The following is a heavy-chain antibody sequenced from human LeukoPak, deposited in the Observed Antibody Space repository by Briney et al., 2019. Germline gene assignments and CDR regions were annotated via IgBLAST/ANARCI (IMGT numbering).Heavy chain of an antibody. CDR2: IYYSGST. V-gene: IGHV4-39*07. CDR1: GGSISSSSYY. CDR3: ARGRGSWAPLDY. J-gene: IGHJ4*02. D-gene: IGHD6-13*01. Sequence: SETLSLTCTVSGGSISSSSYYWGWFRQPPGKGLEWIGSIYYSGSTYYNPSLKSRVTISVDTSKNQFSLKLSSVTAADTAVYYCARGRGSWAPLDYWGQGTLVTVSS.